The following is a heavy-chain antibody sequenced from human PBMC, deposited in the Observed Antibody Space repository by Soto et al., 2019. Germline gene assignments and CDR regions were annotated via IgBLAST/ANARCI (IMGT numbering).Heavy chain of an antibody. CDR1: GYTFTSYG. CDR2: ISSYNGNT. Sequence: ASVKVSCKASGYTFTSYGISWVRQAPGQGLEWMGWISSYNGNTNYAQKVQGRVTMTTDKSTSTTYMELRSLRSDDTAVYYCARGPRYCSSASCFSAVTWFDPWGQGTLVTVSS. CDR3: ARGPRYCSSASCFSAVTWFDP. D-gene: IGHD2-2*01. V-gene: IGHV1-18*04. J-gene: IGHJ5*02.